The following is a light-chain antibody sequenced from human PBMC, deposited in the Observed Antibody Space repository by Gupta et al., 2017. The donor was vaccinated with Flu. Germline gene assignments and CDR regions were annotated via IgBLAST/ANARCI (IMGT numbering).Light chain of an antibody. CDR1: QSLLHSNGYNY. CDR2: LGS. CDR3: MQALQTPYS. J-gene: IGKJ2*03. Sequence: DIVMTQSPLSLLVTPGEPASISCRSSQSLLHSNGYNYLDWYLQKPGQSPQLLIYLGSNRASGVPDRFSGGGAGTDFTLKISRVEAEDVGVYYCMQALQTPYSFGQGTKLEIK. V-gene: IGKV2-28*01.